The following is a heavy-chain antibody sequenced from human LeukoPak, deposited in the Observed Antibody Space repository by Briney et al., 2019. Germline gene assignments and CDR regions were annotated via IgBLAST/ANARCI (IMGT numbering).Heavy chain of an antibody. J-gene: IGHJ4*02. D-gene: IGHD2-2*01. V-gene: IGHV3-66*01. Sequence: GGSLRLSCAASGFTFNTNHMTWVRQAPGKGLEWVSLAYAGGSTFYADSVKDRFTVSRDNSRNTLYLQMNSLRAEDTAVYYCARGRDLTSNFDCWGQGTLVTVSS. CDR3: ARGRDLTSNFDC. CDR2: AYAGGST. CDR1: GFTFNTNH.